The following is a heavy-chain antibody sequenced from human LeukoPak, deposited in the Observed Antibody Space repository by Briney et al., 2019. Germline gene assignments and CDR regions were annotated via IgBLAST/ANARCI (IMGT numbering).Heavy chain of an antibody. CDR1: GGSISSGSYY. CDR3: ATTQWELHGGFDY. CDR2: IYTSGRT. V-gene: IGHV4-61*02. J-gene: IGHJ4*02. D-gene: IGHD1-26*01. Sequence: PSQTLSLTCTVSGGSISSGSYYWSLIRQPAGKGLEWIGRIYTSGRTNYNPSLKSRLTISVDTSKNQFSLKLSSVTAADTAVYYCATTQWELHGGFDYWGQGNLVTVSS.